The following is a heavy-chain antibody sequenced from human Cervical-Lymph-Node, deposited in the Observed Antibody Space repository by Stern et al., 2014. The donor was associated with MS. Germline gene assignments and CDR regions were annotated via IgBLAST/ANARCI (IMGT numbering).Heavy chain of an antibody. J-gene: IGHJ5*02. CDR1: GGTFSKFP. CDR2: IFPVLVTP. D-gene: IGHD6-13*01. V-gene: IGHV1-69*01. Sequence: VQLVDSGAEVTKPGSSVKVSCKASGGTFSKFPSSWVRQAPGQGLEWMGGIFPVLVTPAYAQEFRGRVTIAADVSTSTVYMELSSLRSDDTAVYYCALSSEASDRWYSLGYDLWGQGTLVTVSS. CDR3: ALSSEASDRWYSLGYDL.